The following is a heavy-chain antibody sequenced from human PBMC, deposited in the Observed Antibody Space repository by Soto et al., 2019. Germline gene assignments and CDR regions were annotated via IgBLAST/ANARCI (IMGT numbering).Heavy chain of an antibody. D-gene: IGHD1-26*01. CDR1: GYTFTSYA. V-gene: IGHV1-3*01. CDR2: INAGNGNT. Sequence: QVQLVQSGTEVKKPGASVKVSYKASGYTFTSYAMHWVRQAPGQRLEWMGWINAGNGNTKYSQKFQGRVTITRDTSASTAYMELSSLRSEDTAVYYCARGASPLIDYWGQGTLVTVSS. J-gene: IGHJ4*02. CDR3: ARGASPLIDY.